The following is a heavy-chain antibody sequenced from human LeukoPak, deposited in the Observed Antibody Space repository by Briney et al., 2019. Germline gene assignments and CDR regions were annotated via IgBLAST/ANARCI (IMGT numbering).Heavy chain of an antibody. CDR2: IHSGGRT. Sequence: GGSLRLPCAASGFTFSSYGMHWVRQAPGKGLEWVSVIHSGGRTKYAASVRDRFTISRDPAKNTVYLQMNSLRVDDTAAYYCARPGSASGYWVQWGQGTLVTVSS. J-gene: IGHJ4*02. CDR1: GFTFSSYG. V-gene: IGHV3-66*01. D-gene: IGHD3-3*01. CDR3: ARPGSASGYWVQ.